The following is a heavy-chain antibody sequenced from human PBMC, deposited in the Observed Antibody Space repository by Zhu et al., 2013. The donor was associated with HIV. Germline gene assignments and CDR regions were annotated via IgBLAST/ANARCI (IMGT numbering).Heavy chain of an antibody. Sequence: QVQLEQSGAQVKKPGASVKVSCKSSGYTFGSYEINWLRQATGQGPEWIGWMNPNSGNRDYAQKFQGRVTITMTSSISTVYMELSSLRSDDTAVYYCVRGGYRWAFDIWGQGTVVIVSS. D-gene: IGHD2-8*02. CDR3: VRGGYRWAFDI. CDR1: GYTFGSYE. CDR2: MNPNSGNR. J-gene: IGHJ3*02. V-gene: IGHV1-8*01.